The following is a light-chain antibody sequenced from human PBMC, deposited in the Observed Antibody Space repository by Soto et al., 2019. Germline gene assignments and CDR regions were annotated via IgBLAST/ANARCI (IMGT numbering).Light chain of an antibody. Sequence: QSVLTQPPSVSGAPGQRVTISCTGSSSNIGAGYDVHWYQQLPGTAPKLLIYGNSNRPSGVPDRFSGSKSGTSASLAITGLQAADEADYYCQSYDSSLSGSTVFGGGTKVTVL. CDR1: SSNIGAGYD. CDR2: GNS. V-gene: IGLV1-40*01. CDR3: QSYDSSLSGSTV. J-gene: IGLJ2*01.